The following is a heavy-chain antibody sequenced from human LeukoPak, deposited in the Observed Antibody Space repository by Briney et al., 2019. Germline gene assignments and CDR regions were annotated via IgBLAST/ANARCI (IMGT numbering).Heavy chain of an antibody. Sequence: ASVKVSCKASGGTFSSYAISWVRQATGQGLEWMGWMNPNSGNTGYAQKFQGRVTMTRNTSISTAYMELSSLRSEDTAVYYCAREGVSWYSYGMDVWGQGTTVTVSS. CDR2: MNPNSGNT. CDR1: GGTFSSYA. J-gene: IGHJ6*02. V-gene: IGHV1-8*02. CDR3: AREGVSWYSYGMDV. D-gene: IGHD6-13*01.